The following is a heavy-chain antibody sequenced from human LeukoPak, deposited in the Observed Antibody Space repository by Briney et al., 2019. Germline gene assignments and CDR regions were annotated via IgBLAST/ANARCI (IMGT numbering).Heavy chain of an antibody. CDR2: MNPNSGNT. V-gene: IGHV1-8*01. CDR3: ARRRMKNNNWFDP. CDR1: GYTFTSYD. Sequence: GASVKVSCKASGYTFTSYDINWVRQATGQGLEWMGWMNPNSGNTGCAQKFQGRVTMTRNTSISTAYMELSSLRSEDTAVYYCARRRMKNNNWFDPWGQGTLVTVSS. J-gene: IGHJ5*02.